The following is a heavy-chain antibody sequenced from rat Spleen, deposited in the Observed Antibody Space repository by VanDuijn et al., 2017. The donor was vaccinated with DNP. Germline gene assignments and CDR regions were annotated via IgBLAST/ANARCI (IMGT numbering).Heavy chain of an antibody. CDR1: GFTFSDYN. V-gene: IGHV5-7*01. CDR2: ISYNGGSI. D-gene: IGHD1-12*01. J-gene: IGHJ3*01. CDR3: ARHRTIMPYYYSMDA. Sequence: EVQLVESGGGLVQPGRSLKLSCAASGFTFSDYNMAWVRQAPKKGLEWVATISYNGGSIYYPNSVKGRFTISRDNAQNTLYLQMNSLRSEDTATYYCARHRTIMPYYYSMDAWGQGTLVTVSS.